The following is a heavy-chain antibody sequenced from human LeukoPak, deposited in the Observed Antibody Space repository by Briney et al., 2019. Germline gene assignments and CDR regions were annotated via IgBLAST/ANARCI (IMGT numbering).Heavy chain of an antibody. Sequence: SQTLSLTCAISGDSVCSNSAAWNWIRQSPSRGLEWLGRTYYRSKRYNDYAVSVKSRITINPDTSKNQFSLQLSSVTPEDTAVYYCARGDIVVVTAMDYWGQGTLVTVSS. D-gene: IGHD2-21*02. CDR3: ARGDIVVVTAMDY. CDR1: GDSVCSNSAA. V-gene: IGHV6-1*01. CDR2: TYYRSKRYN. J-gene: IGHJ4*02.